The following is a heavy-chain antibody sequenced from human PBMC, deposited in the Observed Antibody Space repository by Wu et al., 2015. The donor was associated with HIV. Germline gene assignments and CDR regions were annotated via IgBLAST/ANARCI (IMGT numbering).Heavy chain of an antibody. CDR3: ARDLVVGGSSSVFLGVYYYYYMDV. CDR1: GYTFTGYY. V-gene: IGHV1-2*02. Sequence: QVQLVQSGAEVKKPGASVKVSCKASGYTFTGYYMHWVRQAPGQGLEWMGWINPNSGGTNYAQKFQGRVTMTRDTSISTAYMELSRLRSDDTAVYYCARDLVVGGSSSVFLGVYYYYYMDVWGKGTTVTVSS. D-gene: IGHD6-6*01. CDR2: INPNSGGT. J-gene: IGHJ6*03.